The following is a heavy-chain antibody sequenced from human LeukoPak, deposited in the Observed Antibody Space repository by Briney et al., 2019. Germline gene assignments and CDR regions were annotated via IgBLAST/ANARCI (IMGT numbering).Heavy chain of an antibody. D-gene: IGHD1-26*01. CDR2: ISGSGGRT. CDR1: GFTFSSYA. V-gene: IGHV3-23*01. CDR3: AKGARWELPLDY. Sequence: GGSLRLSCAASGFTFSSYAMSWVRQAPGKGLEWVSAISGSGGRTYYADSVKGRFTISRDNSRDTLYLQMNSLRADDTAVYYCAKGARWELPLDYWGQGTLVTVSS. J-gene: IGHJ4*02.